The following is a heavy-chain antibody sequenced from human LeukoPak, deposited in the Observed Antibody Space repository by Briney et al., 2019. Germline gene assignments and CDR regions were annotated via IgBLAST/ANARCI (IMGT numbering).Heavy chain of an antibody. V-gene: IGHV3-33*08. D-gene: IGHD3-22*01. CDR2: IWYDGSNK. CDR3: ARDQYYYDSSGYSIDY. CDR1: GFTFSSYA. Sequence: GRSLRLSCAASGFTFSSYAMHWVRQAPGKGLEWVAVIWYDGSNKYYADSVKGRFTTSRDNSKNTLYLQMNSLRAEDTAVYYCARDQYYYDSSGYSIDYWGQGTLVTVSS. J-gene: IGHJ4*02.